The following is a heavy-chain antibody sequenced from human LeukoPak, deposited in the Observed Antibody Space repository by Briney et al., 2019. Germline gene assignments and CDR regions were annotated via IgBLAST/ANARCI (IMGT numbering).Heavy chain of an antibody. V-gene: IGHV4-30-2*01. Sequence: PSQTLSLTCTVSGGSISSGGYYWSWIRQPPGKGLEWIGYIYHSGSTYYNPSLKSRVTISVDRSKNQFSLKLSSVTAADTAVYYCARESSYSSSSSFDYWGQGTLVTVSS. CDR2: IYHSGST. J-gene: IGHJ4*02. CDR1: GGSISSGGYY. D-gene: IGHD6-13*01. CDR3: ARESSYSSSSSFDY.